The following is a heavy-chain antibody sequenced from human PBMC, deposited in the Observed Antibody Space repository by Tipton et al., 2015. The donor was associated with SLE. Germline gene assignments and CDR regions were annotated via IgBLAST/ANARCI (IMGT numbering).Heavy chain of an antibody. V-gene: IGHV3-48*03. CDR3: AKDDERSKGAHGAFDI. D-gene: IGHD5-24*01. CDR2: ISGSGSTI. Sequence: SLRLSCAASGFTFSSYEMNWVRQAPGKGLEWVSYISGSGSTIYYADSVKGRFTISRDNAKNSLYLQMNSLRAEDTAVYYCAKDDERSKGAHGAFDIWGQGTMVTVSS. J-gene: IGHJ3*02. CDR1: GFTFSSYE.